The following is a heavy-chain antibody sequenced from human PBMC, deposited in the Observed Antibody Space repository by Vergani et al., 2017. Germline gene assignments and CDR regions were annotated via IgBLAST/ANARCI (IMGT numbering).Heavy chain of an antibody. J-gene: IGHJ6*02. CDR3: AREGDLAAAGTPAFVVWNYYGVDV. CDR1: GFTFSSYS. V-gene: IGHV3-48*01. Sequence: EVQLVESGGGLVQPGGSLRLSCAASGFTFSSYSMNWVRQAPGKGLEWVSYISSSSSTIYYADSVKGRCTISRDNAKNSLYLQMNSMSAEDTAVYYCAREGDLAAAGTPAFVVWNYYGVDVWGQGTTVTVS. CDR2: ISSSSSTI. D-gene: IGHD6-13*01.